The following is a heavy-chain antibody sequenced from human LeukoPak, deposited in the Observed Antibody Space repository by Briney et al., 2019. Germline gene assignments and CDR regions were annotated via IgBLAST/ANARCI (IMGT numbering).Heavy chain of an antibody. D-gene: IGHD2-21*02. J-gene: IGHJ4*02. CDR2: IAYDGSIQ. CDR3: ARDPVTGVPDYLDH. V-gene: IGHV3-30*04. CDR1: GFTFSAYP. Sequence: GGSLRLSCAASGFTFSAYPMHWVRQAPGKGLEWVAVIAYDGSIQVYADSVKGRFTISRDSSKNMLYLQMDSLKPEDTAVYFCARDPVTGVPDYLDHWGQGILVTVS.